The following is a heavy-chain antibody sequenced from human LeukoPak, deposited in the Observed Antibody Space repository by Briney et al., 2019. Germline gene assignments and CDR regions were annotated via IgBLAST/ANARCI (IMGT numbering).Heavy chain of an antibody. Sequence: GVSLRLFCAASGFTFSRYSMIGVRQAPGKGLEWVSYISSSSSYIYGADSVKVRFIISRDNAKNSLYMQMNSLKAEDTAVYYCARLESGHYYDSSGYYFDAFDIWGQGTMVTVSS. CDR3: ARLESGHYYDSSGYYFDAFDI. CDR1: GFTFSRYS. V-gene: IGHV3-21*01. CDR2: ISSSSSYI. D-gene: IGHD3-22*01. J-gene: IGHJ3*02.